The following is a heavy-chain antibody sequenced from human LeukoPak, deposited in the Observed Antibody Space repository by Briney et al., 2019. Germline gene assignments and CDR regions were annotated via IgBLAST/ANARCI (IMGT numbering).Heavy chain of an antibody. CDR2: IWDDGSNK. V-gene: IGHV3-33*01. CDR1: GFTFSSYG. Sequence: PGGSLRLSCAASGFTFSSYGMHWVRQAPGKGLEWVAVIWDDGSNKYYADSVKGRFTISRDNSKNTLYLQMNSLRAEDTAVYYCARDGHSSSWYLSGMDVWGQGTTVTVSS. CDR3: ARDGHSSSWYLSGMDV. J-gene: IGHJ6*02. D-gene: IGHD6-13*01.